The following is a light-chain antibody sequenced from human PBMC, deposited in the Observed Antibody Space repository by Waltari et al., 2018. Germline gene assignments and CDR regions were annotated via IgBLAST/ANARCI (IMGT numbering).Light chain of an antibody. J-gene: IGLJ1*01. V-gene: IGLV2-14*03. Sequence: QSALTQPASVSGSPGQSVTISCTGTSSDGGNYTYFSWYQQLPGKAPNLIIFDVTNRPSGVSNRFSGSKSGNTASLTISGLQADDEAEYYCSSFTGSTSPYVFGTGTKVTVL. CDR3: SSFTGSTSPYV. CDR1: SSDGGNYTY. CDR2: DVT.